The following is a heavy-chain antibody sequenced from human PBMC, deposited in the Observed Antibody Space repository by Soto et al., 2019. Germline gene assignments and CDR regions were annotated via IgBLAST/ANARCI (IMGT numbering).Heavy chain of an antibody. V-gene: IGHV1-2*02. Sequence: GASVKVSCKASGYTFTGYSMHWVRQAPGQGLEWMGWINPNSGGTHYAQKFQGRVTLTRDTSISTAYMELSRLKSDDTAVYFCTRANYEGLDYWGQGTLVTVSS. D-gene: IGHD3-16*01. CDR2: INPNSGGT. CDR1: GYTFTGYS. CDR3: TRANYEGLDY. J-gene: IGHJ4*02.